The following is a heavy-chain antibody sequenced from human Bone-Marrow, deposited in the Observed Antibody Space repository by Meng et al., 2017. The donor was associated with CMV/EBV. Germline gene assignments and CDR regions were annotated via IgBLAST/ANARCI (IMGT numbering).Heavy chain of an antibody. Sequence: GESLKISCAASGFTFSNYWMNWVRQAPGKGLEWVSVIRDDGNYEKYADSVKGRFTISRDIYKSTLYVQMNSLRSEDTAIYFCAKEGKRGSQDVDCWGQGTLVTVSS. J-gene: IGHJ4*02. CDR2: IRDDGNYE. V-gene: IGHV3-30*02. D-gene: IGHD3-10*01. CDR3: AKEGKRGSQDVDC. CDR1: GFTFSNYW.